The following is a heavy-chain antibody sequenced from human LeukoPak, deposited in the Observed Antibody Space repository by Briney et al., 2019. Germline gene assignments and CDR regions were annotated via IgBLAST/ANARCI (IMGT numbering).Heavy chain of an antibody. CDR3: ARGGVGAKFDY. CDR2: LHTSGST. Sequence: PSQTLSLTCTVSGGSISSYYWSWIRQPAGEGLEWIGRLHTSGSTHYNPSLKSRVTMSVDTSKNQFSLKLSSVTAADTAVYYCARGGVGAKFDYWGQGTLVTVSS. D-gene: IGHD1-26*01. J-gene: IGHJ4*02. CDR1: GGSISSYY. V-gene: IGHV4-4*07.